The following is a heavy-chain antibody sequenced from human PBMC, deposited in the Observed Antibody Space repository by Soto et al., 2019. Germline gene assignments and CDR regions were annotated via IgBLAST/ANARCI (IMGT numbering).Heavy chain of an antibody. V-gene: IGHV3-64D*06. CDR2: IISNGGKT. CDR1: GFTFNTYT. CDR3: VKVRLGTYCYCDS. D-gene: IGHD1-26*01. Sequence: GGTLRLSCSASGFTFNTYTMHWVRQAPGKGLEYVSSIISNGGKTYYADSVKGRFSISRDNSKNTVYLQMSSLRAEDTAVYYFVKVRLGTYCYCDSLGQGTLVTGYS. J-gene: IGHJ4*03.